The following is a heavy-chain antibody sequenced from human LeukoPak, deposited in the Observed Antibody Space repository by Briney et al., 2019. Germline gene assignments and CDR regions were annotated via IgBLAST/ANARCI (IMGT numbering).Heavy chain of an antibody. J-gene: IGHJ3*02. V-gene: IGHV3-23*01. CDR3: AKDLSHIVVVTAIGAFDI. Sequence: SGGSLRLSCAASGFTVSSNYMSWVRQAPGKGLEWVSAISGSGGSTYYADSVKGRFTISRDNSKNTLYLQMNSLRAEDTAVYYCAKDLSHIVVVTAIGAFDIWGQGTMVTVSS. D-gene: IGHD2-21*02. CDR2: ISGSGGST. CDR1: GFTVSSNY.